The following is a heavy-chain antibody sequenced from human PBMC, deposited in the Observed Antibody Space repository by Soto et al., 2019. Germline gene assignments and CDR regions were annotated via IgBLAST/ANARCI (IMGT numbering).Heavy chain of an antibody. CDR3: ARQGCTSTSCYADY. V-gene: IGHV4-39*01. D-gene: IGHD2-2*01. J-gene: IGHJ4*02. Sequence: SETLSLTCTVSCGSSSSSSYYWGWIRQPPGKGLEWIGTIYYSGRTYYNPSLKSRVTISMDTSKNQFSLKLSSVTAADTAVYFCARQGCTSTSCYADYWGQGTLVTVSS. CDR1: CGSSSSSSYY. CDR2: IYYSGRT.